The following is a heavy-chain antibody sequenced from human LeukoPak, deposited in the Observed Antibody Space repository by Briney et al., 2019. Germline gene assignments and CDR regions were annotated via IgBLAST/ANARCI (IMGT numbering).Heavy chain of an antibody. CDR2: IYYSGST. CDR1: GGSISSGDYY. J-gene: IGHJ2*01. Sequence: PSETLSLTCTVSGGSISSGDYYWSWIRQPPGKGLEWVGYIYYSGSTYYNPSLKSRVTISVDTSKNQFSLKLSSVTAADTAVYYCARASGNWYFDLWGRGTLVTVSS. V-gene: IGHV4-30-4*01. CDR3: ARASGNWYFDL.